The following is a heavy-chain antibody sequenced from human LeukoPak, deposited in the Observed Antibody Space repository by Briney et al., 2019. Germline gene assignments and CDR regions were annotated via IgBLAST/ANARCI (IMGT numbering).Heavy chain of an antibody. CDR1: GFTFSSYG. J-gene: IGHJ3*02. Sequence: GRSLRLSCAASGFTFSSYGMHWVRQAPGKGLEWVAVIWYDGSNKYYADSVKGRFTISRDNSKTTLYLQMNSLRAEDTAVYYCARDLPEYFSSIADDAFDIWDQGTMVTVSS. V-gene: IGHV3-33*01. D-gene: IGHD6-6*01. CDR3: ARDLPEYFSSIADDAFDI. CDR2: IWYDGSNK.